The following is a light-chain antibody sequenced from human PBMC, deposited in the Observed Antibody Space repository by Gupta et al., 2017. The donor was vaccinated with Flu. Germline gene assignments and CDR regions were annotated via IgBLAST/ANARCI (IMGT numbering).Light chain of an antibody. CDR2: SNN. Sequence: QSVLTQPPSASGTPGQRATISCSGSSSNIGSNTVTWYQQLPGTAPKLLIYSNNQRPSGVPSRFSGSKSGTSASLAISGLQSEDEADYYCAAWDDSLNGPVFGGGTKLTVL. CDR1: SSNIGSNT. J-gene: IGLJ3*02. V-gene: IGLV1-44*01. CDR3: AAWDDSLNGPV.